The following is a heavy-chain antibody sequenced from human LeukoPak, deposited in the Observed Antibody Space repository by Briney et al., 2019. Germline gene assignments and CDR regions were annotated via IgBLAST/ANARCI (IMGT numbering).Heavy chain of an antibody. D-gene: IGHD3-22*01. CDR3: ARESYYYDSSGYYRRFDY. CDR1: GFTVSSNY. CDR2: IYSGGST. J-gene: IGHJ4*02. V-gene: IGHV3-66*01. Sequence: QTGGSLRLSCAASGFTVSSNYMSWVRQAPGKGLEWVSVIYSGGSTYYADSVKGRFTISGDNSKNTLYLQMNSLRAEDTAVYYCARESYYYDSSGYYRRFDYWGQGTLVTVSS.